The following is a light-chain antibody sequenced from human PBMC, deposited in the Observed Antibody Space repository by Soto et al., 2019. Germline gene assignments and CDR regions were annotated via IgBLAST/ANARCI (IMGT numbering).Light chain of an antibody. CDR3: QQYGSSSWT. Sequence: EIVLPQSRGTLSLSPGERATLSCRASQSVSSSYLAWYQQKPGQAPRLLIDGASSRATGIPDRFSGSGSGTDFTLTISRLEPEDFAVYYCQQYGSSSWTFGQGTKVDIK. V-gene: IGKV3-20*01. CDR1: QSVSSSY. CDR2: GAS. J-gene: IGKJ1*01.